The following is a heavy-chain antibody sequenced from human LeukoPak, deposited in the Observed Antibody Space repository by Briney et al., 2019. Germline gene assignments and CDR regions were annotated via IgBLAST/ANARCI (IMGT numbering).Heavy chain of an antibody. CDR1: GFTFSSYS. CDR2: ISSSSSYI. CDR3: ATKEQWLAPFDY. Sequence: GGSLRLSCAASGFTFSSYSMNWVRQAPGKGLEWVSSISSSSSYIYYADSVKGRFTISRDNAKNSLYLQMNSLRADDTAVYYCATKEQWLAPFDYWGQGTLVTVSS. J-gene: IGHJ4*02. V-gene: IGHV3-21*04. D-gene: IGHD6-19*01.